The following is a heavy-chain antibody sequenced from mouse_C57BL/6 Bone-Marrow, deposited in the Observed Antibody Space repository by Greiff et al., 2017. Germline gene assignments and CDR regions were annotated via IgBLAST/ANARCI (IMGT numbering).Heavy chain of an antibody. CDR3: ARDYAYAMDY. J-gene: IGHJ4*01. V-gene: IGHV1-69*01. CDR1: GYTFTSYW. Sequence: QVQLKQPGAELVMPGASVKLSCKASGYTFTSYWMHWVKQRPGQGLEWIGEIDPADSYTNYNQQFKGKCTLTVDKPSSTAYMQLSSLTSEDSAVYDCARDYAYAMDYWGQGTSVTVSS. D-gene: IGHD1-1*01. CDR2: IDPADSYT.